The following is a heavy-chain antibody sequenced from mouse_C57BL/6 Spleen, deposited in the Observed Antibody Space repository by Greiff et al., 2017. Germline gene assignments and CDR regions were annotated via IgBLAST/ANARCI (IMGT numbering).Heavy chain of an antibody. D-gene: IGHD1-1*01. CDR1: GYTFTSYW. V-gene: IGHV1-64*01. CDR3: ARLGLLRPRGFAY. J-gene: IGHJ3*01. Sequence: QVQLQQPGAELVKPGASVKLSCKASGYTFTSYWMHWVKQRPGQGLEWIGMIHPNSGSTNYNEKFKSKATLTVDKSSSTAYMQLSSLTSEDSAVYYCARLGLLRPRGFAYWGQGTLVTVSA. CDR2: IHPNSGST.